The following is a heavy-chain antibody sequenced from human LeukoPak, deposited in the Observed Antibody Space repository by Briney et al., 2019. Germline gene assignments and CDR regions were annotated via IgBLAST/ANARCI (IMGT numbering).Heavy chain of an antibody. CDR3: ARGRPSRYDP. V-gene: IGHV3-66*01. CDR2: FYSGGTT. CDR1: GFTVSNNY. J-gene: IGHJ5*02. Sequence: GGSLRLSCAASGFTVSNNYMSWVRQAPGKGLEWVSIFYSGGTTYYADSVMGRFTISRDISKNTLNLQMNSLRAEDTGVYYCARGRPSRYDPRGQGTLVTVSP.